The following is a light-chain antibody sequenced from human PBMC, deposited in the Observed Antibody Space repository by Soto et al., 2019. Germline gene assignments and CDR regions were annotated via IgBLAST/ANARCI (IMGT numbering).Light chain of an antibody. CDR1: QSLVHSDGNTY. CDR3: MQGTHWPLT. CDR2: KVS. V-gene: IGKV2-30*02. Sequence: DVVMTQSPLSLPVTLGQPASISCRSSQSLVHSDGNTYLNWFQQRPGQSPRRLIYKVSNRDSGVQDGLSGSGSGTDFTLKIRWVEADAVVVFYRMQGTHWPLTFGGGTKVEIK. J-gene: IGKJ4*01.